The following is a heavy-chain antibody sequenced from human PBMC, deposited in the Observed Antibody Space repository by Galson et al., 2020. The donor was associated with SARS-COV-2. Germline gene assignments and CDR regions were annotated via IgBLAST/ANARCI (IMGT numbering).Heavy chain of an antibody. D-gene: IGHD3-9*01. CDR1: GFTFSSYS. CDR3: ARDRGDILGYMDV. J-gene: IGHJ6*03. CDR2: ISRSSGYI. V-gene: IGHV3-21*01. Sequence: GGSLRLSCAASGFTFSSYSLNWVRQAPGKGLEWVSSISRSSGYINYADSVKGRFTISRDDAKNSLYLQMNSLRAEDTAVYYCARDRGDILGYMDVWGKGTTVTISS.